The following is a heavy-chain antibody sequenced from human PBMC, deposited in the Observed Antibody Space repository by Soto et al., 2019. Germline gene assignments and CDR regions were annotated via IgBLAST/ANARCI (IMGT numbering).Heavy chain of an antibody. CDR3: AKDPDGSGYPWYFDL. CDR2: ISYDGSNK. D-gene: IGHD3-22*01. J-gene: IGHJ2*01. CDR1: GFTFSSYG. Sequence: QVQLVESGGGVVQPGRSLRLSCAASGFTFSSYGMHWVRQAPGKGLEWVAVISYDGSNKYYADSVKGRFTISRDNSKNTLYLQMNSLRAEDTAVYYCAKDPDGSGYPWYFDLWGRGTLVTVSS. V-gene: IGHV3-30*18.